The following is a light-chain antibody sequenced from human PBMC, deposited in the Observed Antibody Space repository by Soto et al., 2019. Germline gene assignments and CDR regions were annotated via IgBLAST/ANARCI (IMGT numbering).Light chain of an antibody. CDR1: QSVNQK. Sequence: EIVLTQSPATLSVSPGERATLSCRASQSVNQKLGWYQQKPGQAPRLLIYVASYMATGIPARFSGSGSGTEYTLTISNLQAEDFAVYYCQQFSNWPHTFGQGTRLEIK. J-gene: IGKJ2*01. CDR2: VAS. V-gene: IGKV3-15*01. CDR3: QQFSNWPHT.